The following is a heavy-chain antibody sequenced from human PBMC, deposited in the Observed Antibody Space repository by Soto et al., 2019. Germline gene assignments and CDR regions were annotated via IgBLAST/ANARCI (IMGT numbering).Heavy chain of an antibody. J-gene: IGHJ4*02. V-gene: IGHV1-2*02. D-gene: IGHD3-10*01. CDR2: IDPRSGGT. Sequence: HVQLVQSGTEVKKHGASVRVSCMGSGYPFTTYYLHWVRQAPGQGLEWMGWIDPRSGGTVYEQKFQGRVTMTRDTSISTVYMDLSGLTSDDTALYYCATDDYGIFPYWGQGSLVTVSS. CDR3: ATDDYGIFPY. CDR1: GYPFTTYY.